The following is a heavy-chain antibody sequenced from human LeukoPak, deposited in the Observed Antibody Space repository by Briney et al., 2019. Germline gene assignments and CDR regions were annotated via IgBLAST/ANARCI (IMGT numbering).Heavy chain of an antibody. CDR2: INHSGST. CDR1: GGSFSGYY. CDR3: ARHGRRSTLGVRGVIWFDP. V-gene: IGHV4-34*01. Sequence: KPSETLSLTCAVYGGSFSGYYWSWIRQPPGKGLEWIGEINHSGSTNYNPSLKSRVTISVDTSKNQFSLKLSSVTAADTAVYYCARHGRRSTLGVRGVIWFDPWGQGTLVTVSS. D-gene: IGHD3-10*01. J-gene: IGHJ5*02.